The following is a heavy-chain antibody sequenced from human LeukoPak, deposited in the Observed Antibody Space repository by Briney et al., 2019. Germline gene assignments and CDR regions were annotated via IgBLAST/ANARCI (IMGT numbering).Heavy chain of an antibody. Sequence: SETLSLTCTVSGDSISSGNYWGWIRQPPGKGLEWIGSIFHTGSTYFNLSLKSRVTISVDTSKNQFSLKLSSVTAADTAVYYCARSISRRYSSGFFDIWGQGTMVTVSS. CDR2: IFHTGST. CDR1: GDSISSGNY. D-gene: IGHD6-19*01. CDR3: ARSISRRYSSGFFDI. V-gene: IGHV4-38-2*02. J-gene: IGHJ3*02.